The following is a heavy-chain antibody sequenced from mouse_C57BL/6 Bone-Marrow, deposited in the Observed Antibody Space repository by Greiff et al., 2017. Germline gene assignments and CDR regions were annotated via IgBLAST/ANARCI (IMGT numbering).Heavy chain of an antibody. CDR2: FHPYNDDT. Sequence: VQLKESGAELVKPGASVKMSCKASGYTFTTYPIEWMKQNHGKSLEWIGNFHPYNDDTKYNEKFKGKATLTVEKSSSTVYLELSRLTSDYSAVYYCAGRSSYGFFAYWGQGTLVTVAA. D-gene: IGHD1-1*01. J-gene: IGHJ3*01. V-gene: IGHV1-47*01. CDR1: GYTFTTYP. CDR3: AGRSSYGFFAY.